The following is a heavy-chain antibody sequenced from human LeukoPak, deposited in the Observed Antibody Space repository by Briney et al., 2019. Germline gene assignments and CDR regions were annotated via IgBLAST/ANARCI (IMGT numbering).Heavy chain of an antibody. J-gene: IGHJ4*02. D-gene: IGHD3-3*01. CDR3: ATLGGIFGVVRDY. CDR2: ISSSSSTI. V-gene: IGHV3-48*01. Sequence: PGGSLRLSCAASEFTFSSYNMNWVRQAPGKGLEWVSYISSSSSTIYYADSVKGRFTISRDNAKNSLYLQMNSLRAEDTAVYYCATLGGIFGVVRDYWGQGTLVTVSS. CDR1: EFTFSSYN.